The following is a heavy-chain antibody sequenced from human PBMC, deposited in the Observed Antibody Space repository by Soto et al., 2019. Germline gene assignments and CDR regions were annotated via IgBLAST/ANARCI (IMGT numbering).Heavy chain of an antibody. CDR1: GYTFISYS. V-gene: IGHV1-3*05. Sequence: QVQLVQSGAEEKKPGASVKVSCKASGYTFISYSMHWVRQAPGQRLEWMGWINVGNGNTKYSEKLQGRGTITIDTXXXXXXXXXXXXXXXXXXXXXXXXXXXXXXXXXLDPWGQGTLVTVSS. J-gene: IGHJ5*02. CDR3: XXXXXXXXXXXLDP. CDR2: INVGNGNT.